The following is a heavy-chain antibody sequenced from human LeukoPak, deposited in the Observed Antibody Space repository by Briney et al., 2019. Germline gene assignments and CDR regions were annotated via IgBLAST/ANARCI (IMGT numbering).Heavy chain of an antibody. Sequence: ASVKVSCKASGGTFSSYAISWVRQAPGQGLEWMGGIIPIFGTANYAQKFQGRVTITADESTSTAYMELSSLRSEDTAVYYCARAPSGNYYGSGSDFDYWGQGTLVTVSS. CDR2: IIPIFGTA. V-gene: IGHV1-69*13. J-gene: IGHJ4*02. D-gene: IGHD3-10*01. CDR3: ARAPSGNYYGSGSDFDY. CDR1: GGTFSSYA.